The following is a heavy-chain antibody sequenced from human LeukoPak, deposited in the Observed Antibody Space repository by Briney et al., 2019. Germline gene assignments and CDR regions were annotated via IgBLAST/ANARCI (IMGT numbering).Heavy chain of an antibody. CDR3: ARDKNPGIAAD. Sequence: PGGSLRLSCAASGFTFSSYAMSWVRQAPGKGLEWVSAISGSGGTYHADSVKGRFTISRDNSKNTLYLQMNSLRAEDTAVYYCARDKNPGIAADWGQGTLVTVSS. J-gene: IGHJ4*02. D-gene: IGHD6-13*01. CDR2: ISGSGGT. V-gene: IGHV3-23*01. CDR1: GFTFSSYA.